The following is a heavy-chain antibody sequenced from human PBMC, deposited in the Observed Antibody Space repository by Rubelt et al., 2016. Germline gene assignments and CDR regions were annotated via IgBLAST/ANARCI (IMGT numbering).Heavy chain of an antibody. Sequence: QVRLVQSGAEVKKPGASVKVSCKPSGYTFTGNYMHWVRQAPGQGLEWMGLINPTSGDTNYGQKFQGRVTMNRDTSSRPAYMQLSSLRSDDTAVYYCARDGKFDPWGQGTLVTVSS. J-gene: IGHJ5*02. V-gene: IGHV1-2*06. CDR2: INPTSGDT. CDR3: ARDGKFDP. CDR1: GYTFTGNY.